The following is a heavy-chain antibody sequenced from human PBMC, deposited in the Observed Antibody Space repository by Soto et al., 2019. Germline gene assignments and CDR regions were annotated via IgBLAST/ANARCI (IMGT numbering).Heavy chain of an antibody. V-gene: IGHV4-38-2*01. D-gene: IGHD2-2*03. Sequence: SETLSLTCGVSGDSISSGYYWAWIRQPPGKGLEWIGSIYHSGTVYYNPSLKSRVTISVDTSKNQFSLKLSSVTAADSAVYYCARYGYWYSARFFDYWGQGTRVTVSS. CDR1: GDSISSGYY. J-gene: IGHJ4*02. CDR3: ARYGYWYSARFFDY. CDR2: IYHSGTV.